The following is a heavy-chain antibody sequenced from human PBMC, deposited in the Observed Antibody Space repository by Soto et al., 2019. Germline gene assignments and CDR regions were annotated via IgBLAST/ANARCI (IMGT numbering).Heavy chain of an antibody. CDR2: ISYDGSNK. CDR3: AGRQYYFDY. CDR1: GFPFSSYG. J-gene: IGHJ4*02. Sequence: QVQLVESGGGVVQPGRSLRLSCAASGFPFSSYGMHWVRQAPGKGLEWVAHISYDGSNKHYTDSVKGRFTISRDNSKNMLYLQMSSLRAEDTAFYYCAGRQYYFDYCGQGTRVSVSS. V-gene: IGHV3-30*03.